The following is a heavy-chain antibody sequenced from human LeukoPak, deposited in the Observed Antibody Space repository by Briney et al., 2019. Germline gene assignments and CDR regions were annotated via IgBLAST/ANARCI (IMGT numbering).Heavy chain of an antibody. Sequence: SETLSLTCSVSGGSIGSSSSYWGWIRQPPGKGLEWIGNIYYTGSTYYNPSLKSRVSISVDMSKNQFSLRLGSVTAADTAVYYCARLGDIVLVPTGAYFDYWGPGILVTVSS. V-gene: IGHV4-39*01. CDR2: IYYTGST. D-gene: IGHD2-2*01. J-gene: IGHJ4*02. CDR1: GGSIGSSSSY. CDR3: ARLGDIVLVPTGAYFDY.